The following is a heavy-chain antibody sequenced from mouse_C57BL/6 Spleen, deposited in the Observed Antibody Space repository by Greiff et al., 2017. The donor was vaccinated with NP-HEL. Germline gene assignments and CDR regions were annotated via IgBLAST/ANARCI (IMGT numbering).Heavy chain of an antibody. D-gene: IGHD2-4*01. CDR1: GYTFTDYY. CDR3: ARDYYDYEDY. J-gene: IGHJ2*01. CDR2: IYPGSGNT. Sequence: QVQLQQSGAELVRPGASVKLSCKASGYTFTDYYINWVKQRPGQGLEWIARIYPGSGNTYYNEKFKGKATLTAEKSSSTAYMQLSSLTSEDSAVYFCARDYYDYEDYWGQGTTLTVSS. V-gene: IGHV1-76*01.